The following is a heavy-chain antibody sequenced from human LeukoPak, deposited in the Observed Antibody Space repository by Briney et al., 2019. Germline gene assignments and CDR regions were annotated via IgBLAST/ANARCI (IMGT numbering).Heavy chain of an antibody. V-gene: IGHV4-39*01. J-gene: IGHJ5*02. CDR2: IYYSGST. Sequence: SSETLSLTCTVSGGSISSSSYYWGWIRQPPGKGLEWIGSIYYSGSTYYNPSLKSRVTISVDTSKNQFSLKLSSVTAADTAVYYCARGPRRGYQLLYRFDPWGQGTLVTVSS. CDR3: ARGPRRGYQLLYRFDP. CDR1: GGSISSSSYY. D-gene: IGHD2-2*02.